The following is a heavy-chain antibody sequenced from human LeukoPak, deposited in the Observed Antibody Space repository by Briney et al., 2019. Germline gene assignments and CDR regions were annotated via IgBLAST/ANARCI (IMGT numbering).Heavy chain of an antibody. J-gene: IGHJ2*01. CDR1: GFTFSSYG. Sequence: GGSLRLSCAASGFTFSSYGMSWGRQAPGKGLEWVSGISGNGGSTYYADSVKGRVTISRDNSKNTLYLQMNSLRAEDTAVYYCAKARGFGDYGDWYFDLWGRGTLVTVSS. V-gene: IGHV3-23*01. D-gene: IGHD4-17*01. CDR3: AKARGFGDYGDWYFDL. CDR2: ISGNGGST.